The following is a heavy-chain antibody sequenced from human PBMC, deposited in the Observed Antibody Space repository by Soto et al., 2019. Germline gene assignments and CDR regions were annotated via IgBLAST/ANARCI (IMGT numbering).Heavy chain of an antibody. J-gene: IGHJ5*02. CDR1: GGSISSGGYY. Sequence: QVQLQESGPGLVKPSQTLSLTCTVSGGSISSGGYYCSWIRQQPGKGLEWIGYIYYSGSTYYSPPPNSRVTVSVDPSKILYSLKLSPATAAPTAVYYCAPVGGITRFDPWGQGTLVTVSS. CDR2: IYYSGST. CDR3: APVGGITRFDP. V-gene: IGHV4-31*03. D-gene: IGHD1-26*01.